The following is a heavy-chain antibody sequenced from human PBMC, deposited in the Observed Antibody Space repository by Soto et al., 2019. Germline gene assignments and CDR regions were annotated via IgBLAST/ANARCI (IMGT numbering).Heavy chain of an antibody. V-gene: IGHV4-59*08. CDR2: IYYSGST. CDR3: ARHGYNYGYWDY. Sequence: SETLSLTCTVSGGSISSYYWSWIRQPPGKGLEWIGYIYYSGSTNYNPSLKSRVTISVDTSKNQFSLKLSSVTAADTAVYYCARHGYNYGYWDYWGQGTLVTVSS. CDR1: GGSISSYY. D-gene: IGHD5-18*01. J-gene: IGHJ4*02.